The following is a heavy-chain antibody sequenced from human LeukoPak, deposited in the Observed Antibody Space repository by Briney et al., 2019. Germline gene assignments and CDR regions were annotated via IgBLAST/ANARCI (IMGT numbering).Heavy chain of an antibody. D-gene: IGHD4-23*01. CDR3: ARETTYGGSRFDP. CDR2: IGSSGITI. Sequence: GGSLRLSCAASGFIFSKAWMSWVRQAPGKGLEWISYIGSSGITIYYADSVKGRFTISRDNAKNSLYLQMNSLRAEDTAVYYCARETTYGGSRFDPWGQGTLVTVSS. J-gene: IGHJ5*02. CDR1: GFIFSKAW. V-gene: IGHV3-11*04.